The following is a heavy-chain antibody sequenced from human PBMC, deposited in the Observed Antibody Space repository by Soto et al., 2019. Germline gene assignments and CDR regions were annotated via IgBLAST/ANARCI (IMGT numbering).Heavy chain of an antibody. V-gene: IGHV1-46*03. D-gene: IGHD2-21*02. J-gene: IGHJ4*01. CDR2: INPSGGHT. CDR1: RNSFINHY. Sequence: CKASRNSFINHYIPWERQAPGQGLEWVGTINPSGGHTTYAQKFLGRVTMTRDTSTSTLYLELTSLRSEDTAVYFCARGGHVVVVTAAFDYWG. CDR3: ARGGHVVVVTAAFDY.